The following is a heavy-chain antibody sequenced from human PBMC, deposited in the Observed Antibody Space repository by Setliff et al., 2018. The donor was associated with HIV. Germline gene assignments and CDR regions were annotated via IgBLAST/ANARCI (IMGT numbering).Heavy chain of an antibody. CDR1: GVSISNYY. CDR3: ASLNGSESPYIYYYYMDV. CDR2: INYRGNT. V-gene: IGHV4-39*01. D-gene: IGHD3-10*01. Sequence: SETLSLTCSVSGVSISNYYWGWIRQPPGKGLEWIGSINYRGNTYYNPSLTSRAAIFVDTSKNQISLKLSSVTAADTAVYYCASLNGSESPYIYYYYMDVWGKGTTVTV. J-gene: IGHJ6*03.